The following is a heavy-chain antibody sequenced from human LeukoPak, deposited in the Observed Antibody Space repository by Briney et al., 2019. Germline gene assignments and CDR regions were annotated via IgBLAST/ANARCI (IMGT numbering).Heavy chain of an antibody. CDR3: AKEAGGNPCNDY. CDR1: GFTFSSYG. V-gene: IGHV3-30*18. D-gene: IGHD4-23*01. J-gene: IGHJ4*02. CDR2: ISYDGSNK. Sequence: PGGSLRLSCAASGFTFSSYGMHWVRQAPGKGLEWVAVISYDGSNKYYADSVKGRFTISRDNSKNTLYLQMNSLRAEDTAVYYCAKEAGGNPCNDYWGQGTLVTVSS.